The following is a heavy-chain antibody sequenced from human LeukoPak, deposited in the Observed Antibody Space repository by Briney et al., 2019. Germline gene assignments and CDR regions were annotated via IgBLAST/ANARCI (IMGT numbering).Heavy chain of an antibody. CDR1: GFTFSSYA. Sequence: GGSLRLSCAASGFTFSSYAMHWVRQAPGKGLEWVAVISYDGSNKYYADSVKGRFTISRDNSKNTLYLQMNSLRAEDTAVYYCAKDGDFWSGTYFDCWGQGTLVTVSS. D-gene: IGHD3-3*01. V-gene: IGHV3-30-3*01. CDR2: ISYDGSNK. CDR3: AKDGDFWSGTYFDC. J-gene: IGHJ4*02.